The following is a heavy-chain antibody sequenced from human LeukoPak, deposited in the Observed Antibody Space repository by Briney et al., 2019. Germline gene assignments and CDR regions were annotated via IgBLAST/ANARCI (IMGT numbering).Heavy chain of an antibody. CDR2: ISSSGSTI. V-gene: IGHV3-48*04. Sequence: SGGSLRLSCAASGFTFSSYAMNWVRQAPGKGLEWVSYISSSGSTIYYADSVKGRFTISRDNAKNSLYLQMISLRAEDTAVYYCARGGAPYCSSTSCYEDRFDPWGQGTLVTVSS. D-gene: IGHD2-2*01. J-gene: IGHJ5*02. CDR3: ARGGAPYCSSTSCYEDRFDP. CDR1: GFTFSSYA.